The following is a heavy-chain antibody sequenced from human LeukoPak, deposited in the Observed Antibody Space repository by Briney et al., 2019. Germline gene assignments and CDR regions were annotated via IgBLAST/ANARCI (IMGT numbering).Heavy chain of an antibody. CDR3: ARGPDSVVYGDYVVY. Sequence: SETLSLTCAVYGGSFSGHYWSWIRQPPWKGLEWIGEINHSGSTNYNPSLKSRVAISVDTSKNQFSLKLSSVTAADTAVYYCARGPDSVVYGDYVVYWGQGTLVTVSS. CDR2: INHSGST. J-gene: IGHJ4*02. V-gene: IGHV4-34*01. CDR1: GGSFSGHY. D-gene: IGHD4-17*01.